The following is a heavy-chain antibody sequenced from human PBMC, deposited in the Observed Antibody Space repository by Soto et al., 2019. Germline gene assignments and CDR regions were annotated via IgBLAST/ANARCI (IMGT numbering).Heavy chain of an antibody. CDR3: ARGYDYVWSSYRADAFDV. CDR2: INAGNRNT. Sequence: QVQLVQSGAEVKKPGASVKVSCKASGYTFTNYAIHWVRQDPGQRLEWMGWINAGNRNTEYSQKFQGRVIMTKDTSASTAYMELSSLTSEDTAVYYCARGYDYVWSSYRADAFDVWGQGTMVTVSS. V-gene: IGHV1-3*01. D-gene: IGHD3-16*02. J-gene: IGHJ3*01. CDR1: GYTFTNYA.